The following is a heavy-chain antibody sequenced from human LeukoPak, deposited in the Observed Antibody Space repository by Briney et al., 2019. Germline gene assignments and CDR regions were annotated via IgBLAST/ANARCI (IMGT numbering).Heavy chain of an antibody. Sequence: GGSLRLSCAASGFTFFSYTMNWVRQAPGKGLEWVSSISSTRSYIYYADSVKGRFTISRDNAKNSLYLQMNSLRAEDTAVYYCAKRRGLELLYYYYMDVWGKGTTVTVSS. CDR2: ISSTRSYI. D-gene: IGHD1-7*01. V-gene: IGHV3-21*04. CDR3: AKRRGLELLYYYYMDV. J-gene: IGHJ6*03. CDR1: GFTFFSYT.